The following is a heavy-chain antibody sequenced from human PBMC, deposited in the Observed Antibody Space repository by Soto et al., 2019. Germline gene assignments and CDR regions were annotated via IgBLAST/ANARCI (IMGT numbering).Heavy chain of an antibody. Sequence: QITLKESGPTLVKPTQTLTLTCSFSGFSLSTTGVAVGWIRQPPGKALECLVLIYWDDDKRYSPSLKSRLTITRDTSKNQVVLTMTDMDPLDTATYYCAHRVDYRGSWNTGYFDYWGQGTLVTVSS. CDR3: AHRVDYRGSWNTGYFDY. J-gene: IGHJ4*02. CDR1: GFSLSTTGVA. V-gene: IGHV2-5*02. D-gene: IGHD2-15*01. CDR2: IYWDDDK.